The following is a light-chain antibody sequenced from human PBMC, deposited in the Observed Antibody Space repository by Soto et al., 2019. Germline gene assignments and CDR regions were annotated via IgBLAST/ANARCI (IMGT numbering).Light chain of an antibody. CDR2: GAS. CDR1: QTVTNNY. J-gene: IGKJ2*01. V-gene: IGKV3-20*01. CDR3: QQYDSSYT. Sequence: EIVLTQSPGTLSLSPGERATLSCRASQTVTNNYLAWYQQKPGQAPRLVMSGASSRATGIPDRFSGGGSETDFTLTISRLKPEDFAVYYGQQYDSSYTFGQGTKVEIK.